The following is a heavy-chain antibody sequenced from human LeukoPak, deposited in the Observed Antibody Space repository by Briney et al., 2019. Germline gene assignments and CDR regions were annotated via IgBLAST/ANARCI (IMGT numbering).Heavy chain of an antibody. Sequence: SETLSLTCTVSGGSISSYYWSWIRQPPGKGLEWIGYIYYSGSTNYNPSLKSRVTISVDTSKNQFSLKLSSVTAADTAVYYCARDGPFGCGGDCGDAFDIWGQGTMVTVSS. CDR1: GGSISSYY. J-gene: IGHJ3*02. CDR2: IYYSGST. V-gene: IGHV4-59*01. D-gene: IGHD2-21*01. CDR3: ARDGPFGCGGDCGDAFDI.